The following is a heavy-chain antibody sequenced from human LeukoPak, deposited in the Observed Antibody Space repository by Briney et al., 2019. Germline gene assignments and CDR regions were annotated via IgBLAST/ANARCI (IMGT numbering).Heavy chain of an antibody. D-gene: IGHD3-22*01. V-gene: IGHV4-39*07. CDR3: ARDRYYEPSDY. J-gene: IGHJ4*02. Sequence: SETLSLTCTVSGGSISSRSNYWGWIRQPPGKGLEWIGSISYSGSTYYNPSLKSRVTISVDTSKSQFSLKLSSVTAADTAVYYCARDRYYEPSDYWGQGTLVTVSS. CDR1: GGSISSRSNY. CDR2: ISYSGST.